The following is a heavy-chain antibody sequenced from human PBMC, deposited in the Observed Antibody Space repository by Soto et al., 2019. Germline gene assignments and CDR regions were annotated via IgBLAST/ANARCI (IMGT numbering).Heavy chain of an antibody. CDR3: ARYTMIVAKGFDC. D-gene: IGHD3-22*01. J-gene: IGHJ4*02. Sequence: GGSLRLSCAASGFTFSSYSMNWVRQAPGKGLEWVSSISSSSSYIYYADSVKGRFTISRDNAKNSLYLQMNSLRAEDTAVYYCARYTMIVAKGFDCWGQGTLVTVSS. V-gene: IGHV3-21*01. CDR1: GFTFSSYS. CDR2: ISSSSSYI.